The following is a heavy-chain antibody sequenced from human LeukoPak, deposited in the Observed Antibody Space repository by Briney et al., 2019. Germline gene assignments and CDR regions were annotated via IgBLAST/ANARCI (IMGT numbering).Heavy chain of an antibody. Sequence: TGGSLRLSCAASGFTFSNYVMNWVRQAPGKGLEWVSAISGPGGGTYYADSVKGRFTISRDNSKNTLYLQMNSLRAEDTAVYYCARGPMVVDYWGQGTLVTVSS. D-gene: IGHD2-15*01. J-gene: IGHJ4*02. CDR2: ISGPGGGT. V-gene: IGHV3-23*01. CDR1: GFTFSNYV. CDR3: ARGPMVVDY.